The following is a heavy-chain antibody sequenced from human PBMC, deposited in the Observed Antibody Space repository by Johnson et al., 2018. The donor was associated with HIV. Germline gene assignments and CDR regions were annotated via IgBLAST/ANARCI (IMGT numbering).Heavy chain of an antibody. D-gene: IGHD6-13*01. V-gene: IGHV3-30*19. CDR2: ISYDGSNK. Sequence: QVQLVESGGGVVQPGGSLRLSCAASGLTFSGSGMHWVRQAPGKGLEWVAIISYDGSNKYYADSVKGRFTISRDNSKNTLYLQMNSLRAEDTAVYYCARASSSWYQGRAFDFWGQGTMVTVSS. J-gene: IGHJ3*01. CDR1: GLTFSGSG. CDR3: ARASSSWYQGRAFDF.